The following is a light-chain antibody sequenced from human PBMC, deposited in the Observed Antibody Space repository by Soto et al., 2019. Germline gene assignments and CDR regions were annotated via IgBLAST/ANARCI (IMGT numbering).Light chain of an antibody. Sequence: QSVLTQPPSVSGATGQRVTISCTGSSSNIGAGYDVHWYQQLPGTAPKLLIYGNSNRPSGVPDRFSGSKSGTSASLAITGLQAEDEADYYCQSYDSSLSGWVFGGGTPLTVL. V-gene: IGLV1-40*01. CDR3: QSYDSSLSGWV. J-gene: IGLJ3*02. CDR2: GNS. CDR1: SSNIGAGYD.